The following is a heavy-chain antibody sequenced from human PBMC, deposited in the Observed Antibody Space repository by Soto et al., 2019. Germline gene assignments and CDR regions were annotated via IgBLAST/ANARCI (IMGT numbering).Heavy chain of an antibody. J-gene: IGHJ5*02. D-gene: IGHD3-3*01. CDR1: GFTFRSYG. V-gene: IGHV3-33*03. CDR3: AKPRSSLEWPPFDP. Sequence: QVKLVESGGGVVQPGRSRRLSCVTSGFTFRSYGMHWVRKSPGKGLEWVAVIKSDGTTADYIESVKGRFVISRDNSKKTVYLQMNNLRPEDTGIYYCAKPRSSLEWPPFDPWGQGTLVTVSS. CDR2: IKSDGTTA.